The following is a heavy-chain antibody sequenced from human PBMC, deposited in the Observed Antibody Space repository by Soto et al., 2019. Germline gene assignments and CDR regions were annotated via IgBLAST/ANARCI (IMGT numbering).Heavy chain of an antibody. CDR2: MNASNGNT. V-gene: IGHV1-8*01. D-gene: IGHD3-3*01. CDR3: AREFRDFWSGSAWGYYYYMDV. Sequence: GASVKVSCKASGYTFTSYDINWARQATGQGLEWMGWMNASNGNTEYAQKFQGRVTITRNTSASTAYMELSSLRSEDTAVYYCAREFRDFWSGSAWGYYYYMDVWGKGTTVTVSS. J-gene: IGHJ6*03. CDR1: GYTFTSYD.